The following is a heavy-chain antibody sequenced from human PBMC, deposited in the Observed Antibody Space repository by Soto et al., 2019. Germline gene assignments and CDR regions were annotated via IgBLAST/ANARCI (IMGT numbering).Heavy chain of an antibody. CDR3: ARAPFITMIVVVTLDAFDI. V-gene: IGHV4-31*03. CDR1: GGSISSGGYY. CDR2: IYYSGST. D-gene: IGHD3-22*01. J-gene: IGHJ3*02. Sequence: SETLSLTCTVSGGSISSGGYYWSWTRQHPGKGLEWIGYIYYSGSTYYNPSLKSRVTISVDTSKNQFSLKLSSVTAADTAVYYCARAPFITMIVVVTLDAFDIWGQGTMVTVSS.